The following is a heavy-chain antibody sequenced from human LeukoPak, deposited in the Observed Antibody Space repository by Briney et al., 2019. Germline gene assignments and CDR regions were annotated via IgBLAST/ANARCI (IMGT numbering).Heavy chain of an antibody. CDR3: AIIDYYDSSGYPNEGGY. Sequence: SVKVSCKASGGTFSSYAISWVRQAPGQGLEWMGRIIPIFGIANYAQKFQGRVTITADKSASTAYMELSSLRSEGTAVYYCAIIDYYDSSGYPNEGGYWGQGTLVTVSS. J-gene: IGHJ4*02. CDR1: GGTFSSYA. V-gene: IGHV1-69*04. D-gene: IGHD3-22*01. CDR2: IIPIFGIA.